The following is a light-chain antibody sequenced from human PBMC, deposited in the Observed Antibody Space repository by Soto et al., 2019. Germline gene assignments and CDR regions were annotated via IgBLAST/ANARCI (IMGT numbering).Light chain of an antibody. CDR2: GAS. Sequence: EIVLTQSPGTLSLSPGERATLSCRASQSVSSIFLAWYQQKPGQAPRLLIYGASSRATGIPDRSSGRGSGTDFTLTISRLEPEDSAVYYCQQYGGSRTFGQGTKLEIK. J-gene: IGKJ2*01. CDR1: QSVSSIF. V-gene: IGKV3-20*01. CDR3: QQYGGSRT.